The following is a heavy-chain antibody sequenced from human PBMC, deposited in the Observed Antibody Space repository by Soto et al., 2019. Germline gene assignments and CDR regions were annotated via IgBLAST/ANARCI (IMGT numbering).Heavy chain of an antibody. CDR2: INHSGST. CDR1: GGSFSGYY. J-gene: IGHJ3*02. D-gene: IGHD3-10*01. V-gene: IGHV4-34*01. CDR3: AGTAPEGFGEPPDAFDI. Sequence: SETLSLTCAVYGGSFSGYYWSWIRQPPGKGLEWIGEINHSGSTNYNPSLKSRVTISVDTSKNQFSLKLSSVTAADTAVYYCAGTAPEGFGEPPDAFDIWGQGTMVTVS.